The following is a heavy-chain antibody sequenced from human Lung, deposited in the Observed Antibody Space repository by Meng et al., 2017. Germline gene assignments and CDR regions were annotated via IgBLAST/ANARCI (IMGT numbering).Heavy chain of an antibody. D-gene: IGHD4-11*01. V-gene: IGHV4-34*01. CDR3: ARGPTTMAHDFDY. Sequence: QVQLMQGGGGPLKPSETLSLTCVVSGGPFSDYYWSWIRQPPGKGLEWIGEINHSGSTNYTPSLESRATISVDTSQNNLSLKLSSVTAADSAVYYCARGPTTMAHDFDYWGQGTLVTVSS. CDR2: INHSGST. J-gene: IGHJ4*02. CDR1: GGPFSDYY.